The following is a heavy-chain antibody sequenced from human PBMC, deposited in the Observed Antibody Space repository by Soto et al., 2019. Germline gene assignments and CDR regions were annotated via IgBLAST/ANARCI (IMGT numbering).Heavy chain of an antibody. CDR3: ARALSSEWPNYIVVVVAATPVSPPWAFDS. Sequence: GASVKVSCKASGYTFTSYGISWVRQAPGQGLEWMGWISAYNGNTNYAQKFQGRVTMTRNTSISTAYMELSSLRSEDTAVYYCARALSSEWPNYIVVVVAATPVSPPWAFDSWGQGTMVTVSS. CDR2: ISAYNGNT. J-gene: IGHJ3*02. D-gene: IGHD2-15*01. V-gene: IGHV1-18*01. CDR1: GYTFTSYG.